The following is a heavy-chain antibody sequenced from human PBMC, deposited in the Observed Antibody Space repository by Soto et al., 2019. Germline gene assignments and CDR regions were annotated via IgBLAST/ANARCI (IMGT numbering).Heavy chain of an antibody. CDR2: TRNKANSHTT. V-gene: IGHV3-72*01. Sequence: GSLRLSCAASGFTFSDHYMDWVRQAPGKGLEWVGRTRNKANSHTTEYAASVKGRFTISRDDSKNSLYLQMNSLKVEDTAVYYCARATTVNDYWGQGSLVTVSS. CDR3: ARATTVNDY. CDR1: GFTFSDHY. D-gene: IGHD4-17*01. J-gene: IGHJ4*02.